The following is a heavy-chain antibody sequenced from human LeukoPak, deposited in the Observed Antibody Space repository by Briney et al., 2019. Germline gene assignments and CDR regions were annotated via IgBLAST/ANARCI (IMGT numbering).Heavy chain of an antibody. Sequence: GGSLRLSCAASGFTVSSNYMSWVRQAPRKGLEWVSVIYSGGSTYYADSVKGRFTISRDNSKNTLFLQMNSQRAEDTAVYYCAHGAMYQLDYWGQGTLVTVSS. J-gene: IGHJ4*02. V-gene: IGHV3-53*01. CDR1: GFTVSSNY. D-gene: IGHD2-2*01. CDR3: AHGAMYQLDY. CDR2: IYSGGST.